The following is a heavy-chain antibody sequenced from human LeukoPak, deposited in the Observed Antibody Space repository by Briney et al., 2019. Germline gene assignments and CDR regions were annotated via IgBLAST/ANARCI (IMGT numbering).Heavy chain of an antibody. D-gene: IGHD3-22*01. J-gene: IGHJ4*02. CDR3: ARGSDYDSSGYPSDY. CDR2: INHSGST. Sequence: PSETLSLTCAVYGGSFSGYYWSWIRQPPGKGLEWIGEINHSGSTNYNPSLKSRVTISVDTSKNQFSLKLSSVTAADTAVYYCARGSDYDSSGYPSDYWGQGTLVTVSS. V-gene: IGHV4-34*01. CDR1: GGSFSGYY.